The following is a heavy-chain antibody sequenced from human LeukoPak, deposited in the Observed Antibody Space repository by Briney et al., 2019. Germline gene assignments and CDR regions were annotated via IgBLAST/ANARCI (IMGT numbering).Heavy chain of an antibody. CDR1: GFTFSSYA. CDR3: AKDLRKGIAVTAYYFDY. J-gene: IGHJ4*02. D-gene: IGHD6-19*01. Sequence: PGGSLRLSCAASGFTFSSYAMSWVRQAPGKGLEWVSAISGSGGSTYYADSVKGRFTISRDNSKNTLYLQMNSLRAEDTAVYYCAKDLRKGIAVTAYYFDYWGQGTLVTVSS. V-gene: IGHV3-23*01. CDR2: ISGSGGST.